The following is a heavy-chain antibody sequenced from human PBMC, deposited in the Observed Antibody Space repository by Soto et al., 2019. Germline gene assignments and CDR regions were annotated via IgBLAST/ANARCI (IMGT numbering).Heavy chain of an antibody. V-gene: IGHV4-34*01. J-gene: IGHJ4*01. Sequence: QVQLQQWGAGLLKPSETLSLTCAVYGGSFSGYYWSWIRQPPGKGLEWIGEINHSGSTNYNPSLKVRATISLDRSRTRFPLKRSPWTAAATALYYGGEGFGGYCTNGVCYGGYYFDYGGQEPWSPSPQ. CDR2: INHSGST. CDR1: GGSFSGYY. D-gene: IGHD2-8*01. CDR3: GEGFGGYCTNGVCYGGYYFDY.